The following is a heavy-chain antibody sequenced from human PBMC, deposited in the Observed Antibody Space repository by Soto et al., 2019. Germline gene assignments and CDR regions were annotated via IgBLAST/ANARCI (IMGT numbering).Heavy chain of an antibody. CDR2: ISSSGSTI. J-gene: IGHJ6*02. CDR1: GFTFSDYY. Sequence: QVQLVESGGGLVKPGGSLRLSCAASGFTFSDYYMSWIRQAPGKGLEWVSYISSSGSTIYYADSVKGRFTISRDNAKNSLYLQMSSLRAEDTAVYYCARDTRGYSYQMQDYYYYGMDVWGQGTTVTVSS. CDR3: ARDTRGYSYQMQDYYYYGMDV. D-gene: IGHD5-18*01. V-gene: IGHV3-11*01.